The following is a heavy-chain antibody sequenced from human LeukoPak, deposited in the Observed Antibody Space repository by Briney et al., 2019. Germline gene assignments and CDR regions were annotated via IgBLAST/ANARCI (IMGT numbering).Heavy chain of an antibody. J-gene: IGHJ4*02. D-gene: IGHD5-24*01. CDR2: INPNSGGT. Sequence: ASVKVSCKASGYTFTGYYMHWVRQAPGQGLEWMGWINPNSGGTNYAQKFQGWVTMTRDTSISTAYMELSRLRSDDTAVYYCAKSPSDGYNFYDYWGQGTLVTVSS. V-gene: IGHV1-2*04. CDR3: AKSPSDGYNFYDY. CDR1: GYTFTGYY.